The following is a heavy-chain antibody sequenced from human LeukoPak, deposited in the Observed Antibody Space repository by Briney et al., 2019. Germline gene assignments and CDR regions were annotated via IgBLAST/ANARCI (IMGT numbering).Heavy chain of an antibody. CDR3: VKDPRDTYGTNWFVS. V-gene: IGHV3-23*01. Sequence: GGSLRLSCVASGFSFGNYAMSWVRQAPGKGLQWVSQISGTGGATWYAGFARDRFAISRDNSKKTLYLQMSGLRVEDTAMYYCVKDPRDTYGTNWFVSWGQGTLLIVSS. CDR1: GFSFGNYA. D-gene: IGHD2-21*01. CDR2: ISGTGGAT. J-gene: IGHJ5*01.